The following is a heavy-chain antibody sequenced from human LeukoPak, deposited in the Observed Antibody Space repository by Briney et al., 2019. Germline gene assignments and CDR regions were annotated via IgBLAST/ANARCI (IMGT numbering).Heavy chain of an antibody. J-gene: IGHJ3*02. CDR2: IYYSGST. CDR1: GGSISSSSYY. Sequence: PSETLSLTCTVSGGSISSSSYYWGWIRQPPGKGLEWIGSIYYSGSTYYNPSLKSRVTISVDTSKNQFSLKLSSVTAADTAVYYCARGDYYDSSGYYLDAFDIWGQGTMVTVSS. V-gene: IGHV4-39*07. D-gene: IGHD3-22*01. CDR3: ARGDYYDSSGYYLDAFDI.